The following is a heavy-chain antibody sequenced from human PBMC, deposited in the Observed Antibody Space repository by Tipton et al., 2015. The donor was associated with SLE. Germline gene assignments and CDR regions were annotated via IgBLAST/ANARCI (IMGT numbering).Heavy chain of an antibody. CDR2: ISSSSSYI. D-gene: IGHD5-24*01. V-gene: IGHV3-21*03. Sequence: SLRLSCAASGFTFSSYSMNWVRQAPGKGLEWVSSISSSSSYIYYADSVKGRFTISRDNAKNSLYPQMNSLRAEDTAVYYCARVGGGTVEMATMYYFDYWGQGTLVTVSS. J-gene: IGHJ4*02. CDR1: GFTFSSYS. CDR3: ARVGGGTVEMATMYYFDY.